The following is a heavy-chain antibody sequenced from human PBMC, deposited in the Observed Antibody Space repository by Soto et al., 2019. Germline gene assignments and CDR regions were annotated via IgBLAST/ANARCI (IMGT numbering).Heavy chain of an antibody. D-gene: IGHD6-19*01. CDR2: INPNSGGT. J-gene: IGHJ4*02. Sequence: GASVKVSFKASGYTFTGYYMHWVRQAPGQGLEWMGWINPNSGGTNYAQKFQGWVTMTRDTSISTAYMELSRLRSDDTAVYYCARGGLAVAAYPLDYWGQGTLVTVSS. CDR1: GYTFTGYY. V-gene: IGHV1-2*04. CDR3: ARGGLAVAAYPLDY.